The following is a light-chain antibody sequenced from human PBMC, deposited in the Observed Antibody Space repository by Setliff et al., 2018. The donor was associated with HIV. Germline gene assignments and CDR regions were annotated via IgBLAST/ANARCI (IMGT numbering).Light chain of an antibody. CDR2: EVS. J-gene: IGLJ1*01. CDR3: SSYRSGNTLV. Sequence: ALAQPASVSGSPGQSITISCTGTSSDVGGYKYVYWYQQHPGKAPKLMIYEVSNRPSGISNRFSGPKSGNTASLTISGLQAEDEADYYCSSYRSGNTLVFGTGTKVTVL. CDR1: SSDVGGYKY. V-gene: IGLV2-14*01.